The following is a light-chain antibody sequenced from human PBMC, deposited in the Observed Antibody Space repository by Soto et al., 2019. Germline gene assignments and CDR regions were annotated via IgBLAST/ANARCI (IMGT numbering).Light chain of an antibody. V-gene: IGKV3-20*01. CDR3: QQCGISPLT. CDR1: LSVGSSY. Sequence: EVVLTQSPGTLSLSPGERATLSCRSSLSVGSSYLAWYQQKPGQAPRLLIYGTSTRATGIPDRFSGSGSGTDFTLTISRVDPEDFAVYYCQQCGISPLTFGGGTRWIS. J-gene: IGKJ4*01. CDR2: GTS.